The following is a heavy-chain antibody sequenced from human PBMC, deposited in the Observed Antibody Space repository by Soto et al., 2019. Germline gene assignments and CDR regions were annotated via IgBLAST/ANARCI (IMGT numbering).Heavy chain of an antibody. Sequence: SETLSLTCTVSGGSISNFYWRWIRQPAGKGLEWIGRSNTRGGTNYNPSLESRVTLSLDTSKNQFTLKMSSVTAADTAVYECTRLLTVARIICSGVYAWGQGTTVTVSS. D-gene: IGHD3-16*01. V-gene: IGHV4-4*07. CDR1: GGSISNFY. CDR2: SNTRGGT. CDR3: TRLLTVARIICSGVYA. J-gene: IGHJ6*02.